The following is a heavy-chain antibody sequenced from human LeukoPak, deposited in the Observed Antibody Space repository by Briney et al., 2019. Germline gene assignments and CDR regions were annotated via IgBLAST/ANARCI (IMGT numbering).Heavy chain of an antibody. J-gene: IGHJ4*02. CDR1: GFTFSSYA. V-gene: IGHV3-48*04. CDR2: ISSNGDTI. CDR3: ARDHSSSWLGD. D-gene: IGHD6-13*01. Sequence: GGSLRLSCAASGFTFSSYAMSWVRQAPGKGLEWISYISSNGDTIYYADSVKGRFTISRDNAKNSLYLQMNSLRPDDTAVYYCARDHSSSWLGDWGQGTLVTVSS.